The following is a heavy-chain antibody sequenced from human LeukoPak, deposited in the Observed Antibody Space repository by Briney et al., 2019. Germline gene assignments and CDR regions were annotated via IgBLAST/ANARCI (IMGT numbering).Heavy chain of an antibody. CDR2: ISSSSSYI. Sequence: GGSLRLSCAASGFTFTSYSMNWVRQAPGKGLEWVSSISSSSSYIYYADSVKGRFTISRDNAKNSLYLQMNSLRAEDTAVYYCARDQASGSYFYWGHGTLVTVSS. CDR3: ARDQASGSYFY. V-gene: IGHV3-21*01. D-gene: IGHD1-26*01. J-gene: IGHJ4*01. CDR1: GFTFTSYS.